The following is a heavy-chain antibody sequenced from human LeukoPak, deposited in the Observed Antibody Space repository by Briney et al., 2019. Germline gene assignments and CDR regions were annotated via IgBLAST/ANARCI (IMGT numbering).Heavy chain of an antibody. J-gene: IGHJ5*02. CDR3: ARGGNYYDSNNWFDP. CDR1: GGSISSSSYY. D-gene: IGHD3-22*01. CDR2: IYYSGST. V-gene: IGHV4-39*01. Sequence: SETLSLTCTVSGGSISSSSYYWGWIRQPPGKGLEWIGSIYYSGSTYYNPSLKSRVTISVDTSKNQFSLKLSSVTAADTAVYYCARGGNYYDSNNWFDPWGQGTLVTVSS.